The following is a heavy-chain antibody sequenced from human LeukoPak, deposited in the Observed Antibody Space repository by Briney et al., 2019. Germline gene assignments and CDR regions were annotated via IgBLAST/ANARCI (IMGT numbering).Heavy chain of an antibody. CDR1: WLTVSSNY. CDR3: ARGLNPNYYDGSGRYYFDC. Sequence: GGSLTLFCAASWLTVSSNYMLWLRQAPGKGLEWVSVIYRGDSTYYAHPVKGRFTISRDNPENTLYLQMNSLRAEDTAVYYCARGLNPNYYDGSGRYYFDCGCQGTVVTVSA. V-gene: IGHV3-53*01. CDR2: IYRGDST. D-gene: IGHD3-22*01. J-gene: IGHJ4*02.